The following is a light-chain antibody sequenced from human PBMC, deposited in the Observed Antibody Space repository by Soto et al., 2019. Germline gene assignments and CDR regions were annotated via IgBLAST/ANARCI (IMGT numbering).Light chain of an antibody. J-gene: IGKJ5*01. CDR2: DAS. CDR3: QQRSNWLIT. V-gene: IGKV3-11*01. Sequence: EIVLTQSPATLSLSPGEGATLSCRASQSVNNFLAWYQQKPGQAPRLLIYDASNRATGIPARFSGSGSGTDFTLTISSLEPEDFAVYYCQQRSNWLITFGQWTRLEIK. CDR1: QSVNNF.